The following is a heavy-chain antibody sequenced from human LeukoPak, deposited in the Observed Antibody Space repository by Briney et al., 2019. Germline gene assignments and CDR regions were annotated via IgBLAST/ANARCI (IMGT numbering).Heavy chain of an antibody. V-gene: IGHV4-34*01. D-gene: IGHD3-10*01. J-gene: IGHJ4*02. CDR2: INHSGST. CDR1: GGSFSGYY. Sequence: SETLSLTCAVYGGSFSGYYWSWIRQPPGKGLEWIGEINHSGSTNYSSSLKSRVTISVDTSKNQFSLKLSSVTAADTAVYYCARGLKITMVRGVTHPFDYWGQGTLVTVSS. CDR3: ARGLKITMVRGVTHPFDY.